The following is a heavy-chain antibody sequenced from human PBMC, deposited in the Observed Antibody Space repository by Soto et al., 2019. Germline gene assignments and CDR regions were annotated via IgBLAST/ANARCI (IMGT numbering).Heavy chain of an antibody. CDR1: GFTFSSYG. CDR3: AKSFSFEQLVHFDY. D-gene: IGHD6-13*01. Sequence: GGSLRLSCAASGFTFSSYGMHWVRQAPGKGLEWVAVISYDGSNKYYADSVKGRFTISRDNSKNTLYLQMNSLRAEDAAVYYCAKSFSFEQLVHFDYWGQGTLVTVSS. V-gene: IGHV3-30*18. CDR2: ISYDGSNK. J-gene: IGHJ4*02.